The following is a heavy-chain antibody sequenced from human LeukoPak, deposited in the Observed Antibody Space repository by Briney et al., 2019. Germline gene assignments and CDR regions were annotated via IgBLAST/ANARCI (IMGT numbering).Heavy chain of an antibody. CDR1: GGTFSSYA. D-gene: IGHD3-10*01. CDR2: IIPIFDTA. V-gene: IGHV1-69*13. J-gene: IGHJ4*02. Sequence: ASVKVSCKASGGTFSSYAISWVRQAPGQGLEWMGGIIPIFDTANYAQKFQGRVTITADESTSTAYMELSSLRSEDTAVYYCARAPGVGELLSFDYWGQGTLVTVSS. CDR3: ARAPGVGELLSFDY.